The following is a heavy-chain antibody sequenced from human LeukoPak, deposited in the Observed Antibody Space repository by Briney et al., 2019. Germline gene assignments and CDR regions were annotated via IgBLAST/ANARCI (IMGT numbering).Heavy chain of an antibody. CDR2: IIPILGIA. D-gene: IGHD6-19*01. CDR3: ARAEQWLVYGFDY. Sequence: ASVKVSCKASGGTFSSYTISWVRQAPGQGLEWMGRIIPILGIANYAQKFQGRVTITADKSTSTAYMELSSLRSEDTAVYYCARAEQWLVYGFDYWGQGTLVTVSS. CDR1: GGTFSSYT. V-gene: IGHV1-69*02. J-gene: IGHJ4*02.